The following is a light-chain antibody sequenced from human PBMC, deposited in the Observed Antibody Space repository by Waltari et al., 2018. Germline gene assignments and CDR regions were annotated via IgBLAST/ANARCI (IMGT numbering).Light chain of an antibody. V-gene: IGLV2-14*03. J-gene: IGLJ1*01. Sequence: QSALTQPASVSGSPGQSITISCTGTSRDVGDYDWVSWYQQHPGKAPKVVIFDVSYRHSGVSNRFSGSKSGNTASLTISGLQAEDEADYYCTSYTSRHSLVFGTGTKVTVL. CDR3: TSYTSRHSLV. CDR1: SRDVGDYDW. CDR2: DVS.